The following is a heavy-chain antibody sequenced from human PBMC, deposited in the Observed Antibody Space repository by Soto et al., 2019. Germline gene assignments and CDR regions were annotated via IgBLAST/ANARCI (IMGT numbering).Heavy chain of an antibody. D-gene: IGHD4-4*01. CDR2: INSDGSST. CDR3: TRETWSTVTTAYYYMDG. V-gene: IGHV3-74*01. CDR1: GFTFSSYW. Sequence: PGGSLRLSCAASGFTFSSYWMHWVRQAPGKGLVWVSRINSDGSSTSYADSVKGRFTISRDNSKNTMYLQMNSLRVEDTALYYCTRETWSTVTTAYYYMDGRAKGTTVTGSS. J-gene: IGHJ6*03.